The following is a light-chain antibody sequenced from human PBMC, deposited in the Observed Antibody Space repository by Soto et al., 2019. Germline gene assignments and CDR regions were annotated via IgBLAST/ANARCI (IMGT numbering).Light chain of an antibody. V-gene: IGKV3-15*01. CDR1: QSVGST. CDR2: AIS. J-gene: IGKJ5*01. CDR3: QQYNKWPIT. Sequence: EIVLTQSPDTLSVSPGERATLSCRASQSVGSTLAWYRQKPGQAPRLVIYAISVRAAGVPDRFSGSGSETEFTLTISSLQSEDFAVYYCQQYNKWPITFGQGTRLEIK.